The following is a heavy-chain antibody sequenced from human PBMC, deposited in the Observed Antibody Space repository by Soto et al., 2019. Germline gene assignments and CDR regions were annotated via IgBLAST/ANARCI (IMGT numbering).Heavy chain of an antibody. J-gene: IGHJ5*02. V-gene: IGHV3-15*01. D-gene: IGHD4-4*01. CDR2: IKSKTDGGTT. CDR3: TPDRGLITTRNWFDP. Sequence: GGSLRLSCAASGFTFSNAWISWVRQAPGKGLEWVGRIKSKTDGGTTDYAAPVKGRFTISRDDSKNTLYLQMNSLKTEDTAVYYCTPDRGLITTRNWFDPWGQGTLVTVSS. CDR1: GFTFSNAW.